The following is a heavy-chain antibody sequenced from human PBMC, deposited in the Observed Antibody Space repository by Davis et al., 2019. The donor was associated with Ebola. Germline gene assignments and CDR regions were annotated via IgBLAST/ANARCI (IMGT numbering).Heavy chain of an antibody. V-gene: IGHV4-59*08. CDR3: ARRGHYYDSSGYHAGAFDI. D-gene: IGHD3-22*01. J-gene: IGHJ3*02. Sequence: SETLSLTCTVSGGSISSYYWSWIRQPPGKGLEWIGYIYYSGSTNYNPSLKSRVTISVDTSKNQFSLKLSSVTAADTAVYYCARRGHYYDSSGYHAGAFDIWGQGTMVTVSS. CDR1: GGSISSYY. CDR2: IYYSGST.